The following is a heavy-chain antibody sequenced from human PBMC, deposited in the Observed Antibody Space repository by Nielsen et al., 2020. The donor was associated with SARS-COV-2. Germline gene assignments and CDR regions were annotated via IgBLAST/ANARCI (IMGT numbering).Heavy chain of an antibody. CDR1: GFTFDDYA. J-gene: IGHJ3*02. V-gene: IGHV3-9*01. Sequence: SLKISCAASGFTFDDYAMHWVRQAPGKGLEWVSGISWNSGSIGYADSVKGRFTISRDNAKNSLYLQMNSLRAEDTALYYCASVDAFGIWGQGTMVTVSS. CDR2: ISWNSGSI. CDR3: ASVDAFGI.